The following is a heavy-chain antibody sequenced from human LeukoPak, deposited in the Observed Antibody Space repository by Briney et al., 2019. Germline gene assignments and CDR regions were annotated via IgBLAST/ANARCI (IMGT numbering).Heavy chain of an antibody. CDR2: INHSGST. V-gene: IGHV4-34*01. CDR1: GGSFSGYY. D-gene: IGHD6-19*01. J-gene: IGHJ4*02. CDR3: ARLPLQWLVRSSSFDY. Sequence: SETLSLTCAVDGGSFSGYYWSWIRQPPGKGLEWIGEINHSGSTNYNPSLKSRVTISVDTSKNQFSLKLSSVTAADTAVYYCARLPLQWLVRSSSFDYWGQGTLVTVSS.